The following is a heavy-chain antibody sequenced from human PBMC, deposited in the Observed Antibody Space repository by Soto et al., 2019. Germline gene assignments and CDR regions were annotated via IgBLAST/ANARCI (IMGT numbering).Heavy chain of an antibody. CDR1: GGSISSYY. CDR3: AGDSYYDSSGYRYGMDV. Sequence: SETLSLTCTVSGGSISSYYWSWIRQPPGKGLEWIGYIYYSGSTNYNPSLKSRVIISVDTSKNQFSLKLSSVTAADTAVYYCAGDSYYDSSGYRYGMDVWGQGTTVTVSS. J-gene: IGHJ6*02. V-gene: IGHV4-59*01. D-gene: IGHD3-22*01. CDR2: IYYSGST.